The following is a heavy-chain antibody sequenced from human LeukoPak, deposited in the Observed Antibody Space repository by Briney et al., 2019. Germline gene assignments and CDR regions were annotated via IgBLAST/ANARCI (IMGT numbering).Heavy chain of an antibody. CDR1: GASFSTNY. D-gene: IGHD3-10*01. CDR2: INHSGTI. J-gene: IGHJ4*02. Sequence: PSETLSLTCAVYGASFSTNYWIWIRQPPGKGLEWIGEINHSGTITYKPSLKSRLTISADTSKNHFSLKLSSATAADAAVYYCARYCGSENYWGQGTLVTVSS. V-gene: IGHV4-34*01. CDR3: ARYCGSENY.